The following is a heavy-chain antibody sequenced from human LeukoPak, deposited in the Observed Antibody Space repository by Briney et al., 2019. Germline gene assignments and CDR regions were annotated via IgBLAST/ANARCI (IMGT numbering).Heavy chain of an antibody. CDR3: AIVGRDFDY. Sequence: GGSLRLSCAASGFTFSSYSMNWVRQAPGKGLEWVSSISSSSSYIYYADSVKGGFTISRDNAKNSLYLQMNSLRAEDTAVYYCAIVGRDFDYWGQGTLVTVSS. J-gene: IGHJ4*02. CDR2: ISSSSSYI. CDR1: GFTFSSYS. V-gene: IGHV3-21*01.